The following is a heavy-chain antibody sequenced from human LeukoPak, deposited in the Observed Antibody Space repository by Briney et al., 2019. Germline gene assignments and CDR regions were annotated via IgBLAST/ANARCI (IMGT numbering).Heavy chain of an antibody. V-gene: IGHV4-4*02. Sequence: PSETLSLTCAVSSGSISSSNWWSWVRQPPGEGLEWIGEIYHSGSTCYNPSLKSRVTISVDTSKNQFSLKLSSVTAADTAVYYCARMYYYDSTDAFDIWGQGTMVTVSS. J-gene: IGHJ3*02. CDR1: SGSISSSNW. CDR2: IYHSGST. D-gene: IGHD3-22*01. CDR3: ARMYYYDSTDAFDI.